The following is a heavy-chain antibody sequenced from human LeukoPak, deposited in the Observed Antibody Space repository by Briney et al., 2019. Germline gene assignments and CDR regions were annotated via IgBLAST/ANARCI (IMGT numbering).Heavy chain of an antibody. CDR2: ISSSSSYI. D-gene: IGHD6-19*01. J-gene: IGHJ4*02. CDR3: AKVGFIAVAGTDY. V-gene: IGHV3-21*01. Sequence: GGSLRLSCAASGFTFSSYSMNWVRQAPGKGLEWVSSISSSSSYIYYADSVKGRFTISRDNAKNSLYLQMNSLRAEDTAVYYCAKVGFIAVAGTDYWGQGTLVTVSS. CDR1: GFTFSSYS.